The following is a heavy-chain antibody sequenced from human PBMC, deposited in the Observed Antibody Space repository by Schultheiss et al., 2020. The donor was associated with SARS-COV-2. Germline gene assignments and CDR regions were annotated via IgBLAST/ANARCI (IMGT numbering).Heavy chain of an antibody. Sequence: GESLKISCAASGFTFSSYAMSWVRQAPGKGLEWVANIKQDGSEKYYVDSVKGRFTISRDNAKNSLYLQMNSLRAEDTAVYYCARESASSSSVRAFDIWGQGTMVTVSS. D-gene: IGHD6-6*01. CDR1: GFTFSSYA. CDR3: ARESASSSSVRAFDI. V-gene: IGHV3-7*01. CDR2: IKQDGSEK. J-gene: IGHJ3*02.